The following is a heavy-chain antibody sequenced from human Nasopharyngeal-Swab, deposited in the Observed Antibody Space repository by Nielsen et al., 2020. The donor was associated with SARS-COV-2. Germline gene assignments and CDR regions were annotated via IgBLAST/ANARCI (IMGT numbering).Heavy chain of an antibody. CDR1: GGSISSYY. Sequence: SETLSLTCTVSGGSISSYYWSWIRLPQGKGLEWIGYIYYSGSPNYNPSLKSRVTISVDTSKNQFSLKLSSVTAADTAVYYCAGGFGDYDYWGQGTLVTVSS. D-gene: IGHD4-17*01. V-gene: IGHV4-59*01. J-gene: IGHJ4*02. CDR3: AGGFGDYDY. CDR2: IYYSGSP.